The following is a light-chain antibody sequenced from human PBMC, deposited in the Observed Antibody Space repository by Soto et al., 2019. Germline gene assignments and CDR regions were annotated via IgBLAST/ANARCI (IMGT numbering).Light chain of an antibody. J-gene: IGKJ1*01. CDR2: DAS. CDR1: QSLLHSNGYNY. CDR3: QQYETFSGT. Sequence: DIVTTQSPLSLPVTPGEPASISCRSSQSLLHSNGYNYLDWYLQKPGQSPQLLIYDASALPRGVPSRFSGSGSGTKFTLTIASLQPDDFATYYCQQYETFSGTVGPGTKVDIK. V-gene: IGKV2-28*01.